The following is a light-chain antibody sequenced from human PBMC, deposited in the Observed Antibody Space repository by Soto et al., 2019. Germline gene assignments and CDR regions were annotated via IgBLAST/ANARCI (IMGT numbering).Light chain of an antibody. V-gene: IGKV3-11*01. Sequence: FVLTQSPVTLSFSPGEIATLSCRASQTVSSNLAWYQQKPGQAPRLLIYDAYNRATGIPPRFSGSGSGTDFTLTISSLEPEDSAVYYCQQRHMWPITFGQGTRWRL. CDR3: QQRHMWPIT. CDR2: DAY. J-gene: IGKJ5*01. CDR1: QTVSSN.